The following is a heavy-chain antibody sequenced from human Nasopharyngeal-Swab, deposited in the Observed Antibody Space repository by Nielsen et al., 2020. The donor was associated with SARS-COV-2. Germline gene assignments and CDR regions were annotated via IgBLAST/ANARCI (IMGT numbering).Heavy chain of an antibody. CDR2: ISWNSGSI. Sequence: SLKISCAASGFTFDDYAMHWVRPAPGKGLEWVSGISWNSGSIGYADSVKGRFTISRDNAKNSLYLQMNSLRAEDTALYYCASSSDYGDYVRYAFDIWGQGTMVTVSS. J-gene: IGHJ3*02. D-gene: IGHD4-17*01. CDR3: ASSSDYGDYVRYAFDI. CDR1: GFTFDDYA. V-gene: IGHV3-9*01.